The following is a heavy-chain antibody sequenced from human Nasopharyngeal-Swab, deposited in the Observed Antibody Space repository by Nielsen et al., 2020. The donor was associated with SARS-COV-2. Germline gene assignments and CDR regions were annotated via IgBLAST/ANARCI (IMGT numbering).Heavy chain of an antibody. CDR3: AGYCSSTSCYKDDAFDI. Sequence: SETLSLTCAVSGGSISSGGYSWSWIRQPPGKGLEWIGYIYHSGSTYYNPSLKSRVTISVDRSKNQFSLKLGSVTAADTAVYYCAGYCSSTSCYKDDAFDIWGQGTMVTVSS. V-gene: IGHV4-30-2*01. CDR2: IYHSGST. J-gene: IGHJ3*02. D-gene: IGHD2-2*03. CDR1: GGSISSGGYS.